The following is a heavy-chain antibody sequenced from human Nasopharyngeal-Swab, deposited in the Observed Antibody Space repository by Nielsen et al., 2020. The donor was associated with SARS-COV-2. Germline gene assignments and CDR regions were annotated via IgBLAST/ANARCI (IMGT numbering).Heavy chain of an antibody. V-gene: IGHV3-30-3*01. J-gene: IGHJ4*02. D-gene: IGHD3-22*01. Sequence: LSLTCAASGFTFDSFSMHWVRQAPGKGLEWVATISYHGSDEYYADSVKGRLTISRDNSKNTLYLQMLSLRLEDTAVYYCARDSQPAVYYQSSGSFDNWGQGTLVTVSS. CDR3: ARDSQPAVYYQSSGSFDN. CDR1: GFTFDSFS. CDR2: ISYHGSDE.